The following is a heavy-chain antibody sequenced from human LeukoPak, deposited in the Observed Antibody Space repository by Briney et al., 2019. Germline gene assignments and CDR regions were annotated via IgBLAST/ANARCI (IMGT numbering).Heavy chain of an antibody. CDR2: INPNSGGT. D-gene: IGHD5-18*01. CDR1: GYTFTGYY. J-gene: IGHJ4*02. Sequence: ASVKVSCKASGYTFTGYYMHWVRQAPGQGLEWMGWINPNSGGTNYAQKFQGRVTMTRDTSISTAYMALSRLRSDDTALSYCARDSSSSWIGLGNTAMVLYFDYWGQGTLVTVSS. CDR3: ARDSSSSWIGLGNTAMVLYFDY. V-gene: IGHV1-2*02.